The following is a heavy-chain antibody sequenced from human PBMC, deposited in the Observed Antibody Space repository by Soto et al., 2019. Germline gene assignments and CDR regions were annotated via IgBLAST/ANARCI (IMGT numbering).Heavy chain of an antibody. CDR1: GGSISSGDYY. Sequence: SETLSLTCTVSGGSISSGDYYWSWIRQPPGKGLEWIGYIYYSGSTYYNPSLKSRVTISVDTSKNQFSLKLSSVTAADTAVYYCARDNILGILYGGMDVWGQGTTVT. J-gene: IGHJ6*02. V-gene: IGHV4-30-4*02. CDR3: ARDNILGILYGGMDV. CDR2: IYYSGST. D-gene: IGHD3-3*01.